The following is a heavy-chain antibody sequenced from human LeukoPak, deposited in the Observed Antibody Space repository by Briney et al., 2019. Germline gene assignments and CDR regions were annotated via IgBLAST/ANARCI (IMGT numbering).Heavy chain of an antibody. V-gene: IGHV3-23*01. D-gene: IGHD1-26*01. Sequence: TGGSLRLSCAASGFTFSSYGMSWVRQAPGKGLEWVSAISGSGGSTYYADSVKGRFTISRDNSKNTLYLQMNSLRAEDTAVYYCAKGPLYLPGWEGATSKFDYWGQGTLVTVSS. CDR3: AKGPLYLPGWEGATSKFDY. CDR2: ISGSGGST. CDR1: GFTFSSYG. J-gene: IGHJ4*02.